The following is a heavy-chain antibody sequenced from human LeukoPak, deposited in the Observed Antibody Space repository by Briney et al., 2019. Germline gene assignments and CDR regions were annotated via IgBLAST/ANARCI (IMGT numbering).Heavy chain of an antibody. CDR1: GFTFSSYS. CDR2: ISSSGSTI. Sequence: GGSLRLSCAASGFTFSSYSMNWVRQAPGKGLEWVSYISSSGSTIYYADSVKGRFTISRDNAKNSLYLQMNSLRAEDTAVYYCARGEAVAGDYFDYWGQGTLVTVSS. CDR3: ARGEAVAGDYFDY. D-gene: IGHD6-19*01. V-gene: IGHV3-48*04. J-gene: IGHJ4*02.